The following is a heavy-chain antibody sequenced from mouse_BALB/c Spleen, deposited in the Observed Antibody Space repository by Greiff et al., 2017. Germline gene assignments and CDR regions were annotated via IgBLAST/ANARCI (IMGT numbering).Heavy chain of an antibody. V-gene: IGHV3-2*02. D-gene: IGHD1-1*01. CDR3: ARYYYGSDWFAY. Sequence: EVKVEESGPGLVKPSQSLSLTCTVTGYSITSDYAWNWIRQFPGNKLEWMGYISYSGSTSYNPSLKSRISITRDTSKNQFFLQLNSVTTEDTATYYCARYYYGSDWFAYWGQGTLVTVSA. CDR2: ISYSGST. J-gene: IGHJ3*01. CDR1: GYSITSDYA.